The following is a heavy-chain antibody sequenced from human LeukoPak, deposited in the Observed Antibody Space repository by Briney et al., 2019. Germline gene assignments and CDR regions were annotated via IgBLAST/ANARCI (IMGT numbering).Heavy chain of an antibody. CDR1: GFTFSSYS. Sequence: GGSLRLSCAASGFTFSSYSMNWVRQAPGKGLEWVSSISSSSSYIYYADSVKGRFTISRDNAKNSLYLQMSSLRAEDTAVYYCARDIYDYVWGSYRYPYYYYGMDVWGQGTTVTVSS. CDR2: ISSSSSYI. D-gene: IGHD3-16*02. CDR3: ARDIYDYVWGSYRYPYYYYGMDV. V-gene: IGHV3-21*01. J-gene: IGHJ6*02.